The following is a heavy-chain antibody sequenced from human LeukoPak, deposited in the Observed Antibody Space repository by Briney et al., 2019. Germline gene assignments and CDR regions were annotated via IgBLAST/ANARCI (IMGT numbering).Heavy chain of an antibody. D-gene: IGHD3-10*01. Sequence: SETLSLTCAVYGGSFSGYYWSWIRQPPGKGLEWIGEINHSGSTNYNPSLKSRVTISVDTSKNQFSLKLSSVTAADTAVYYCARRLLTSTYYYGSGSYSFDYWGQGTLVTVSS. CDR1: GGSFSGYY. CDR3: ARRLLTSTYYYGSGSYSFDY. J-gene: IGHJ4*02. V-gene: IGHV4-34*01. CDR2: INHSGST.